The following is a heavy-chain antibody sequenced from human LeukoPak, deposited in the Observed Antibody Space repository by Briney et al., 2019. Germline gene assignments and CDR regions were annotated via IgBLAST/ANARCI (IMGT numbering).Heavy chain of an antibody. CDR3: ARGYGDYGNFCYMDV. V-gene: IGHV4-59*01. Sequence: SETLSLTCTVSGGSISSYYWSWIRQPPGKGLEWIGYIYYSGSTNYNPSLKSRVTISVDTSKNQFSLKLSSVTAADTAVYYCARGYGDYGNFCYMDVWGKGTTVTVS. J-gene: IGHJ6*03. CDR1: GGSISSYY. CDR2: IYYSGST. D-gene: IGHD4-17*01.